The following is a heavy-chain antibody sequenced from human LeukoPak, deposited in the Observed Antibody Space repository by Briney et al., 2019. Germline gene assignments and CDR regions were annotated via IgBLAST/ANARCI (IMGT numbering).Heavy chain of an antibody. D-gene: IGHD7-27*01. CDR3: ARDRETGVFDY. Sequence: GGSLRLSCAASGFTFSSYSMNWVRQAPGKGLEWVSYISSSSSTIYYADSVKGRFTISRDNAKNSLYLQMNSLRAEDTAVYYCARDRETGVFDYWGPGTLVTVSS. CDR1: GFTFSSYS. V-gene: IGHV3-48*01. J-gene: IGHJ4*02. CDR2: ISSSSSTI.